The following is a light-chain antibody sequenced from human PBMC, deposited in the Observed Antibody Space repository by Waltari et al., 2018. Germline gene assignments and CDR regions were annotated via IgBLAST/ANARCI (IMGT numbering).Light chain of an antibody. CDR1: SSDVGGYHY. CDR3: SSYTSSSTQV. J-gene: IGLJ1*01. Sequence: QSALTQPASVSGSPGQSITISCTGTSSDVGGYHYASWYQQHPGKAPKLMIYEVSNRPSGVSKRFSGSKSGNTASLTISGLQAEDEADYYCSSYTSSSTQVFGTGTKVTVL. CDR2: EVS. V-gene: IGLV2-14*01.